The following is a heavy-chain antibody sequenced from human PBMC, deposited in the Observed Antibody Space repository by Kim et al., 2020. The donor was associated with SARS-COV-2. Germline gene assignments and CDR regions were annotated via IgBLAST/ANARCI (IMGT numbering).Heavy chain of an antibody. V-gene: IGHV1-3*01. D-gene: IGHD6-19*01. J-gene: IGHJ6*02. Sequence: ASVKVSCKASGYTFTSYAMHWVRQAPGQRLEWMGWINAGNGNTKYSQKFQGRVTITRDTSASTAYMELSSLRSEDTAVYYCARNLPGSSGWSSYYYYGMDVWGQGTTVTVSS. CDR1: GYTFTSYA. CDR2: INAGNGNT. CDR3: ARNLPGSSGWSSYYYYGMDV.